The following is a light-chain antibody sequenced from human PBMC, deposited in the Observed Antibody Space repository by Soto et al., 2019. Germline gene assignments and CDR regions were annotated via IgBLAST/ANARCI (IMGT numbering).Light chain of an antibody. V-gene: IGKV3-15*01. Sequence: RVTTQSPATRSVSPGERATLSCRASQNVAGDLAWYQQKPGQAPRLLIYRTSTRATGIPARFSGSGSGTEFTLTISSLQSEDFAVYYCQEYNGRSSFGQGTKVEIK. J-gene: IGKJ1*01. CDR1: QNVAGD. CDR3: QEYNGRSS. CDR2: RTS.